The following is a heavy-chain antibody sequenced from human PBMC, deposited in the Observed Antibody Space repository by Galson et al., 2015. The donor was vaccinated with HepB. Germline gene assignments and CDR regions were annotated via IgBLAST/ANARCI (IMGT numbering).Heavy chain of an antibody. Sequence: SLRLSCAASGFTFSNYWINWVRQAPGKGLEWVANIKEDGRDKYYVDSVKGRFTISRDNAKNSVYLQMNTLRAEDTAVYYCARGGAYGFDIWGQGTMVTVSS. V-gene: IGHV3-7*01. J-gene: IGHJ3*02. CDR2: IKEDGRDK. CDR1: GFTFSNYW. CDR3: ARGGAYGFDI.